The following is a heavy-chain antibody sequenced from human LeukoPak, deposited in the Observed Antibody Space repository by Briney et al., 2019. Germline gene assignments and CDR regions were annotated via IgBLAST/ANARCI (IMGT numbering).Heavy chain of an antibody. J-gene: IGHJ4*02. D-gene: IGHD6-13*01. CDR2: ISGSGGST. Sequence: GGSLRLSCAASGFTFSSYAMSWVRQAPGKGLEWVSAISGSGGSTYYADSVKGRFTISRDNSKNPLYLQMTSLRAEHTAVYYCAHLREQLVRRWGQGTLVTVSS. CDR1: GFTFSSYA. CDR3: AHLREQLVRR. V-gene: IGHV3-23*01.